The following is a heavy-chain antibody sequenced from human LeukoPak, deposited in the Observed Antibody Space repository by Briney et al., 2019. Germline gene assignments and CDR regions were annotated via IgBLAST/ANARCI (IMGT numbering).Heavy chain of an antibody. J-gene: IGHJ6*03. CDR3: ARDPSNRYYTDV. CDR1: GYTFTTYY. D-gene: IGHD1-14*01. V-gene: IGHV1-2*02. Sequence: GASVKVSCKPSGYTFTTYYLHWVRQAPGQGLEWMGWINPKNGGTNYAQEFQGRFTMTRDTSINTAYMELSGLTSDDTAVYYCARDPSNRYYTDVWGIGTTVTVSS. CDR2: INPKNGGT.